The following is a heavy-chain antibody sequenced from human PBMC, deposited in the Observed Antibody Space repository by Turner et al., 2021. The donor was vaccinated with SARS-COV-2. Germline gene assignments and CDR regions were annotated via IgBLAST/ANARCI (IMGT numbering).Heavy chain of an antibody. CDR2: IYYSGST. D-gene: IGHD2-21*02. CDR3: AGDYGGNSNYFDY. Sequence: QVQLQESGPGLVKPSQTLSLTCTVSGGSISSGGYYWRWIRQHTGKGLEWIGYIYYSGSTYYNPSLKSRVTISVDTYKNQFSLKLSSVTAADTAVYYCAGDYGGNSNYFDYWGQGTLVTVSS. J-gene: IGHJ4*02. CDR1: GGSISSGGYY. V-gene: IGHV4-31*03.